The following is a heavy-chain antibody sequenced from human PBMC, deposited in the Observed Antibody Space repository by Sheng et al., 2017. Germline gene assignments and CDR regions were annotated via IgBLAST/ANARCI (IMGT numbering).Heavy chain of an antibody. J-gene: IGHJ2*01. Sequence: QVQPQESGPGLVKPSETLSVICSVSGGSVMSSSYYWSWIRQSPGKGLEWVGYLYYNGHTNYNPSLKSRVTISADTSKNQFSLKLKSVTAADTAVYYCARVPDLGNRFFDLWGRGTLVTVS. CDR1: GGSVMSSSYY. CDR3: ARVPDLGNRFFDL. D-gene: IGHD3-16*01. V-gene: IGHV4-61*01. CDR2: LYYNGHT.